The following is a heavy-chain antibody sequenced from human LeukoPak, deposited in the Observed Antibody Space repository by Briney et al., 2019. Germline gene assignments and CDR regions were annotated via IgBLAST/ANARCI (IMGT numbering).Heavy chain of an antibody. D-gene: IGHD3-10*01. CDR3: ARGPYGSGSYYSPFDY. J-gene: IGHJ4*02. Sequence: PGGSLRLSCAASGFTLDDYGMSWVRQAPEKGLEWDSGINWNGGSTGYADSVKGRFTISRDNAKNSLYLQVNSLRAEDTALYYCARGPYGSGSYYSPFDYWGQGTLVTVSS. CDR2: INWNGGST. CDR1: GFTLDDYG. V-gene: IGHV3-20*04.